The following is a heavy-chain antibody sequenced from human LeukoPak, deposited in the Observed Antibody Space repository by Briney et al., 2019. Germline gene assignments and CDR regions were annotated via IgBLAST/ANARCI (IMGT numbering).Heavy chain of an antibody. CDR1: GFTFSSHA. CDR3: AKAEPTTNGSFDY. CDR2: FSISDGNT. D-gene: IGHD2-8*01. V-gene: IGHV3-23*01. J-gene: IGHJ4*02. Sequence: GGSLRLSCAASGFTFSSHAMSWVRQAPGKGLEWVSGFSISDGNTHYADSVKGRFTISRDNSKNTLYLQMNSLRAEDTAVYYCAKAEPTTNGSFDYWGQGTLVTVSS.